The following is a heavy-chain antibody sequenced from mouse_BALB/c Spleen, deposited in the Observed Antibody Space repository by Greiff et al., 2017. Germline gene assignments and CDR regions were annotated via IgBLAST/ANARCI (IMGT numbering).Heavy chain of an antibody. CDR3: ARLGDAMDY. J-gene: IGHJ4*01. D-gene: IGHD4-1*01. CDR1: GFTFSSFG. V-gene: IGHV5-17*02. Sequence: EVQLQESGGGLVQPGGSRKLSCAASGFTFSSFGMHWVRQAPEKGLEWVAYISSGSSTIYYADTVKGRFTISRDNPKNTLFLQMTSLRSEDTAMYYCARLGDAMDYWGQGTSVTVSS. CDR2: ISSGSSTI.